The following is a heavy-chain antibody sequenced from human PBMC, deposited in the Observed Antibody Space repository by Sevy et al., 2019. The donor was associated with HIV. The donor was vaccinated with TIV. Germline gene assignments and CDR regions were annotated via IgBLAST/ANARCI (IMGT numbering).Heavy chain of an antibody. D-gene: IGHD5-12*01. CDR2: IIPVFGSA. J-gene: IGHJ6*02. Sequence: ASVKVSCKASGDTFGNYAIAWVRQAPGQGLEWVGGIIPVFGSANSAQKFQDRVTITADVSTRTAYMERMRLRSEETAVYYCARSNPDGYNYSYYYGMDVWGQGTTVTVFS. CDR3: ARSNPDGYNYSYYYGMDV. CDR1: GDTFGNYA. V-gene: IGHV1-69*13.